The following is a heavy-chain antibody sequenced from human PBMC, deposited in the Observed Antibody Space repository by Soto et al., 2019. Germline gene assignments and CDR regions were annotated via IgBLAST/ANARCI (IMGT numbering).Heavy chain of an antibody. CDR2: ISYDGRNE. V-gene: IGHV3-30*18. D-gene: IGHD6-19*01. Sequence: QVKLVESGGGVVQPGRSLRLSCVASGFTFSRYAMDWVRQAPGKGLKWVAIISYDGRNEYYADSVKGRFTIYRDNSKNTLYLRMNCLRTEDTAVYYCAKGRGGWRNYGMYVWGQGTTVTVSS. CDR3: AKGRGGWRNYGMYV. J-gene: IGHJ6*02. CDR1: GFTFSRYA.